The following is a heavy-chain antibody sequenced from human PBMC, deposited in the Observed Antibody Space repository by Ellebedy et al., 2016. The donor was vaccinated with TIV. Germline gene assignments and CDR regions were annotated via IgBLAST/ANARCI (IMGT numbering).Heavy chain of an antibody. Sequence: GGSLRLSCAASGFTFSNYWMKLVRQSPGKGLEWVANIKQDGSEKYYVDSVKGRFTISRDNAKNSLFLQMNSLRVEDTAVYFCARGGYGRPFDCWGQGTLVTVSS. D-gene: IGHD5-12*01. CDR2: IKQDGSEK. J-gene: IGHJ4*02. CDR1: GFTFSNYW. CDR3: ARGGYGRPFDC. V-gene: IGHV3-7*03.